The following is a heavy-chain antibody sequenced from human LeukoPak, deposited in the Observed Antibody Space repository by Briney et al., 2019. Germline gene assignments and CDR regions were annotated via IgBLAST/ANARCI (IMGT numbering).Heavy chain of an antibody. Sequence: SETLSLTCTVSDASISGYYWSWIRQPPGKGLEWIGSIHFSGSTNYNPSLRSRVTISVDTSKDQLSLKLNSVTAADTAVYYCARDLGGIYFDYWGQGTLVTVSS. D-gene: IGHD1-26*01. J-gene: IGHJ4*02. V-gene: IGHV4-59*01. CDR1: DASISGYY. CDR3: ARDLGGIYFDY. CDR2: IHFSGST.